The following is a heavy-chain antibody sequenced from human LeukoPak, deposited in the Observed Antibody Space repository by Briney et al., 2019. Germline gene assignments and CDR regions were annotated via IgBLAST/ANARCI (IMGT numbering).Heavy chain of an antibody. J-gene: IGHJ4*02. CDR3: ARSIMQQLELYFDY. D-gene: IGHD6-13*01. Sequence: KPSETLSLTCTVSGGSISSYYWSWIRQPPGKGLEWIGYIYHSGSTYYNPSLKSRVTISVDRSKNQFSLKLSSVTAADTAVYYCARSIMQQLELYFDYWGQGTLVTVSS. CDR2: IYHSGST. CDR1: GGSISSYY. V-gene: IGHV4-59*12.